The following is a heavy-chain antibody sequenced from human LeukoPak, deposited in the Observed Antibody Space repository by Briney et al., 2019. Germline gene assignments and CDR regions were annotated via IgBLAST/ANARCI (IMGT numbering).Heavy chain of an antibody. V-gene: IGHV3-30*02. CDR3: VKDQGECPGSRCYLRFLEY. CDR1: GFNFSIYG. CDR2: VRYDQSAT. Sequence: PGGSLRLSCAASGFNFSIYGMHWVRQAPGKGLEWVTFVRYDQSATVYADSVQGRFAISRDNSKNTVYLQMNNLRVEDTALYFCVKDQGECPGSRCYLRFLEYWGQGTLVIVSS. J-gene: IGHJ4*02. D-gene: IGHD3-3*01.